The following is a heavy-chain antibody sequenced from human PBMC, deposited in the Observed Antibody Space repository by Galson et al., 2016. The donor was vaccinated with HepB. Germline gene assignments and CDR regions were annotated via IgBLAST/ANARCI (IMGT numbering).Heavy chain of an antibody. J-gene: IGHJ6*02. Sequence: CAISGDSVYNNAAAWVWIRQSPSRGVEWLGGTFYRSTWENHYAGSVKNRITISPDTSRNQFSLHLKSVTPEDTAVYFCARAVMLGRGMDVWGQGTTVTVSS. CDR3: ARAVMLGRGMDV. V-gene: IGHV6-1*01. CDR1: GDSVYNNAAA. CDR2: TFYRSTWEN. D-gene: IGHD3-10*01.